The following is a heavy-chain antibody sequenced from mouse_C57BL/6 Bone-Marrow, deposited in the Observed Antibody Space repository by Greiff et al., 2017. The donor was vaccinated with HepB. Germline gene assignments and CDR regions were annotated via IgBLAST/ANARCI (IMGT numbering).Heavy chain of an antibody. CDR3: ARGGGGKSWYFDV. CDR1: GYTFTSYW. J-gene: IGHJ1*03. D-gene: IGHD1-1*02. V-gene: IGHV1-53*01. CDR2: INPSNGGT. Sequence: QVQLQQPGTELVKPGASVKLSCKASGYTFTSYWMHWVKQRPGQGLEWIGNINPSNGGTNYNAKFKSKATLTVDKSSSTTYMQLSSLTSEDSAVYYCARGGGGKSWYFDVWGTGTTVTVSS.